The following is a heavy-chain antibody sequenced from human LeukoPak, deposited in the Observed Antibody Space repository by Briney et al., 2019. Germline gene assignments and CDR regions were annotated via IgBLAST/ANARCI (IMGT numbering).Heavy chain of an antibody. V-gene: IGHV4-38-2*02. CDR1: GYSISSGYY. Sequence: SETLSLTCTVSGYSISSGYYWGWIRQPPGKGLEWIGSIYYSGPTHYSPSLESRVTISVDTSKNQFSLKLASVTAADTAIYYCAKGAGGFSYYNWFDPWGQGTLVTVSS. CDR3: AKGAGGFSYYNWFDP. CDR2: IYYSGPT. D-gene: IGHD5-18*01. J-gene: IGHJ5*02.